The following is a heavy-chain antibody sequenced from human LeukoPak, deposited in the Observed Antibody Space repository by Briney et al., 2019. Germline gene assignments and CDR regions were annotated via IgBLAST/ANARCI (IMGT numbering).Heavy chain of an antibody. CDR3: ARDGDFYGSGSYYIPDPYFDY. CDR2: ISSSSSYI. D-gene: IGHD3-10*01. Sequence: GGSLRLSCAASGFTFSSYSMNWVHQAPGKGLEWVSSISSSSSYIYYADSVKGRFTISRDNAKNSLYLQMNSLRAEGTAVYYCARDGDFYGSGSYYIPDPYFDYWGQGTLVTVSS. CDR1: GFTFSSYS. V-gene: IGHV3-21*01. J-gene: IGHJ4*02.